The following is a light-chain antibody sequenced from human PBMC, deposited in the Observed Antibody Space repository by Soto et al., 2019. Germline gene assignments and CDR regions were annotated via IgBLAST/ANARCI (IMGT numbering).Light chain of an antibody. CDR1: SSDVGGYYY. CDR2: QVT. Sequence: QSVLTQPASVSGSPGQSITISCTGTSSDVGGYYYVSWYQHHPGKAPKLIIYQVTNRPSGVSNRFSASKSGNTASLTISALQAEDEADYYCCSYAFRGSPFDVFGSGTKVTVL. J-gene: IGLJ1*01. V-gene: IGLV2-14*01. CDR3: CSYAFRGSPFDV.